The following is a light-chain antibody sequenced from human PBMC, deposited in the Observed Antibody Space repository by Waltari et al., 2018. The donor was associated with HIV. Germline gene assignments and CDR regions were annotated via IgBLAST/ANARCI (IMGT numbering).Light chain of an antibody. CDR3: QQSYNFPFT. V-gene: IGKV1-39*01. CDR2: AAS. J-gene: IGKJ2*01. CDR1: QTINTY. Sequence: DIQVTQSPSSLSASFGDRVIITCRANQTINTYLNWYQHQPGKDPKLLIYAASTLQNGFPPRFTVSGAGTDFTLTISSLQPEDCATYYCQQSYNFPFTFGPGTKLEIK.